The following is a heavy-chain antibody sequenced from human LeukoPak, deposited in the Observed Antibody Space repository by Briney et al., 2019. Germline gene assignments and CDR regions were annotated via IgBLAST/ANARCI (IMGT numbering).Heavy chain of an antibody. Sequence: SETLSLTCTVSGGSISGYYWSWIRQPPGKGLEWIGYIYYSGSTSYNPSLKSRVTISVDTSKNQFSLKLSSVTAADTAVYYCARYADYYGDYSYFDYWGQGTLVTVSS. CDR3: ARYADYYGDYSYFDY. CDR2: IYYSGST. CDR1: GGSISGYY. D-gene: IGHD4-17*01. V-gene: IGHV4-59*01. J-gene: IGHJ4*02.